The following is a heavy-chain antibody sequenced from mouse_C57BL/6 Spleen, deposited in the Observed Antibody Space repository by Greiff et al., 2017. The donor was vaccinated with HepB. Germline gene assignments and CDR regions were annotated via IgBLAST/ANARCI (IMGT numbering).Heavy chain of an antibody. CDR1: GFTFSDYY. Sequence: EVQVVESEGGLVQPGSSMKLSCTASGFTFSDYYMAWVRQVPEKGLEWVANINYDGSSTYYLDSLKSRFIISRDNAKNILYLQMSSLKSEDTATYYCARDLFYYGSSLFDFWGQGTTLTVSS. CDR2: INYDGSST. CDR3: ARDLFYYGSSLFDF. D-gene: IGHD1-1*01. V-gene: IGHV5-16*01. J-gene: IGHJ2*01.